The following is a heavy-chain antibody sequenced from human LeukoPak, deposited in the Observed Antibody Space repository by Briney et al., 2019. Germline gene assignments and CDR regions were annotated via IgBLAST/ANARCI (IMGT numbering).Heavy chain of an antibody. V-gene: IGHV4-38-2*02. Sequence: SETLSLTCTVSGYSISVGYYWGWIRQPPGKGLEWIGSIYHSGSTYYNPSLKSRVSISVDTSKNQISLKLSSVTAADTAVYYCARGDYYDSSGYQSPSFDYWGQGTLVTVSS. CDR2: IYHSGST. CDR1: GYSISVGYY. D-gene: IGHD3-22*01. CDR3: ARGDYYDSSGYQSPSFDY. J-gene: IGHJ4*02.